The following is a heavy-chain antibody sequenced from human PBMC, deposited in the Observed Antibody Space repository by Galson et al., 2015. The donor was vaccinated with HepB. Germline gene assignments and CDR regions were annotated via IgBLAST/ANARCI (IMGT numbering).Heavy chain of an antibody. CDR2: IYPGDSDT. CDR3: ARRGGSVGATTGLDY. CDR1: GYTFTTYW. D-gene: IGHD1-26*01. V-gene: IGHV5-51*04. Sequence: QSGAEVKKPGESLKISCEGSGYTFTTYWIAWVRQMPGKGLEWMGTIYPGDSDTRYSPSFQGQVTISADKPISTAYLQWSSLKASDTAMYYCARRGGSVGATTGLDYWGQGTLVTVSS. J-gene: IGHJ4*02.